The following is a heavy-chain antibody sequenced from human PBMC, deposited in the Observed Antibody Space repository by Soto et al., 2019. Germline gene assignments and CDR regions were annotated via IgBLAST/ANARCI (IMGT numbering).Heavy chain of an antibody. CDR1: GFTFSSYS. Sequence: EVQLVESGGGLVKPGGSLRLSCAASGFTFSSYSMNWVRQAPGKGLEWVSSISSSSSYIYYADSVKGRFTISRDNAKNSLYLQMNSLGAEDTAVYYCARGAAARQWVFDYWGQGTLVTVSS. J-gene: IGHJ4*02. D-gene: IGHD6-6*01. CDR3: ARGAAARQWVFDY. V-gene: IGHV3-21*01. CDR2: ISSSSSYI.